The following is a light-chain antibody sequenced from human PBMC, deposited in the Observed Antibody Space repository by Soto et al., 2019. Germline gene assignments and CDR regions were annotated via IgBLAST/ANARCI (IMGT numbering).Light chain of an antibody. CDR3: QQYNEWPPLT. V-gene: IGKV3-15*01. CDR1: QSVNSN. Sequence: EIVMTQSPATLSVSPGDGATLSCRASQSVNSNLAWYQQKPGQPPRLLIYGASTRATGIPARFSGSGSGTEFTLTISSRQSEDFAVYYCQQYNEWPPLTFGPGTKVDIK. CDR2: GAS. J-gene: IGKJ3*01.